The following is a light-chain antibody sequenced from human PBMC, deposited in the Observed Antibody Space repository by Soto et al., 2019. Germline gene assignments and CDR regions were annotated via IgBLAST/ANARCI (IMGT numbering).Light chain of an antibody. CDR2: GAS. CDR3: QQYGASPR. Sequence: DSVLTQSPGTLSLSPGERATLSCRASQSVSSSYLAWYQHKPGQAPRLLIYGASNRATGIPDRFSGSGSGTDFTLTINRLEPEDFAVYFCQQYGASPRFGQGTRLEIK. CDR1: QSVSSSY. V-gene: IGKV3-20*01. J-gene: IGKJ5*01.